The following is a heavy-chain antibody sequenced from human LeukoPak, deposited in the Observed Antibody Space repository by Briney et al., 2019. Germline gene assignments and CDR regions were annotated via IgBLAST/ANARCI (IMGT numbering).Heavy chain of an antibody. Sequence: VASVKVSCKACGYTFTSYGISWVRQAPGQGLEWMGWISAYNGNTNYAQKLQGRVTMTTDTSTSTAYMELRSLRSDDTAVYYCARPSGGSCYGCYYYGMDVWGQGTTVTVSS. J-gene: IGHJ6*02. D-gene: IGHD2-15*01. V-gene: IGHV1-18*01. CDR1: GYTFTSYG. CDR2: ISAYNGNT. CDR3: ARPSGGSCYGCYYYGMDV.